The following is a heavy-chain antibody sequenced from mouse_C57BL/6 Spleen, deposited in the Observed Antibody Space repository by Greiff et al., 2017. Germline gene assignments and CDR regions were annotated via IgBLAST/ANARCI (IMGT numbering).Heavy chain of an antibody. J-gene: IGHJ2*01. CDR3: ARESPYYYGSSYGYFDY. V-gene: IGHV3-6*01. CDR1: GYSITSGYY. D-gene: IGHD1-1*01. CDR2: ISYDGSN. Sequence: EVQLVESGPGLVKPSQSLSLTCSVTGYSITSGYYWNWIRQFPGNKLEWMGYISYDGSNNYNPSLKNRISITRDTSKNQFFLKLNSVTTEDTDTYYCARESPYYYGSSYGYFDYWGQGTTLTVSS.